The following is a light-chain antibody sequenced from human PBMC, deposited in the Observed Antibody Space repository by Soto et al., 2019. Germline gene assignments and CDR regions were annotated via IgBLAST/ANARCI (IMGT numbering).Light chain of an antibody. Sequence: QSVLTQPRSVSGSPGQSVTISCTGTSSDVGGYNYVSWYQQHPGKAPKLMIYDVSKRPSGVPDRFSGSKSGNTASLTISGLQAEDEADYYCCSYAGSYTRVFGNGTKVTVL. CDR3: CSYAGSYTRV. CDR2: DVS. J-gene: IGLJ1*01. CDR1: SSDVGGYNY. V-gene: IGLV2-11*01.